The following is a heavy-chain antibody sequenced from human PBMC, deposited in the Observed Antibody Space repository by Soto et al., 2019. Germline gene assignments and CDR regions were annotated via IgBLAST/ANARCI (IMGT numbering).Heavy chain of an antibody. D-gene: IGHD2-21*01. V-gene: IGHV3-72*01. J-gene: IGHJ2*01. CDR1: GFIFRDHF. CDR3: DSPKLAGDALRYRYFDC. CDR2: FKTGAEYYAT. Sequence: EVQMVESGGGFVQPGGSLRLSCAASGFIFRDHFMDWVRQAPGKGLEWVGRFKTGAEYYATQYAASVKCRLTVSRNDSENSVYLEMNTLRTDDTAVYYCDSPKLAGDALRYRYFDCWGRGTLVTVSS.